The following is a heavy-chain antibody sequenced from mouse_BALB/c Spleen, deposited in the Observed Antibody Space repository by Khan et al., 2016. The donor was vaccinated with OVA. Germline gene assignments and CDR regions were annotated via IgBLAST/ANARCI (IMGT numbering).Heavy chain of an antibody. V-gene: IGHV9-1*02. J-gene: IGHJ1*01. CDR1: AYTFTNYG. CDR3: ARGASYWDFDV. CDR2: INTYTGEP. Sequence: QIQLVQSGPELKKPGETVKISCKASAYTFTNYGMNWVKQAPGKGLKWMGWINTYTGEPTYTDDFKGRVAFSLDTSASTAYLQINNLTNEDMATYFCARGASYWDFDVWGPGTTVTVSS.